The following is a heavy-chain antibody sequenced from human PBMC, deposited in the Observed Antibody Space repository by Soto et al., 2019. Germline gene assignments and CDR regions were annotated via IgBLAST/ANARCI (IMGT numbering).Heavy chain of an antibody. Sequence: ESGPTLVNPTQTLTLTFTFSVFSLSTSGMCVSWIRQPPGKALEWLARIDWDDDKYYSTSLKTRLTISKDTSKNQVVLTMTNMDPADTAVYYCARPHGGSSGWDNWFDPWGQGTLVTVSS. CDR3: ARPHGGSSGWDNWFDP. J-gene: IGHJ5*02. CDR1: VFSLSTSGMC. CDR2: IDWDDDK. D-gene: IGHD6-25*01. V-gene: IGHV2-70*02.